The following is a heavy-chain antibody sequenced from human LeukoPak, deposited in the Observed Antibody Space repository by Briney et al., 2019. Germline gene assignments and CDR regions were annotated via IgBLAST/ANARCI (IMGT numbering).Heavy chain of an antibody. Sequence: AGGSLRLSCAASGFTFSSYAMHWVRQAPGKGLEWVAVISYDGSNKYYADSVKGRFTISRDNSKNTLYLQMNSLRAEDTAVYYCARGRGYSYVLPFDYWGQGTLVTVSS. CDR3: ARGRGYSYVLPFDY. J-gene: IGHJ4*02. CDR2: ISYDGSNK. V-gene: IGHV3-30-3*01. D-gene: IGHD5-18*01. CDR1: GFTFSSYA.